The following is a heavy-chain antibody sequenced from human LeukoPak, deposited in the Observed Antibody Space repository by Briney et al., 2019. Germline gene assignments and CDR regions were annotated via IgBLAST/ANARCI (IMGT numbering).Heavy chain of an antibody. Sequence: SETLSLTCAVSGGSISSGGYSWSWIRQPPGKGLEWIGYIYHSGSTYYNPSLKSRVTISVDRSKNQFSLKLSSVTAADTAVYYCARGDYRYDYVWGCYHRTGWFDPWGQGTLVTVSS. CDR2: IYHSGST. V-gene: IGHV4-30-2*01. D-gene: IGHD3-16*02. CDR1: GGSISSGGYS. J-gene: IGHJ5*02. CDR3: ARGDYRYDYVWGCYHRTGWFDP.